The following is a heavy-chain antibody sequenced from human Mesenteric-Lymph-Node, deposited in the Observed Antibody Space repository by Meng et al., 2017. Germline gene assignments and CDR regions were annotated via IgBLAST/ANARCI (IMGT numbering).Heavy chain of an antibody. CDR3: ARVIRGYSYGYSYYYYGMDV. J-gene: IGHJ6*02. D-gene: IGHD5-18*01. CDR1: GFTFSSYA. CDR2: ISYDGSNK. Sequence: GESLKISCAASGFTFSSYAMHWVRQAPGKGLEWVAVISYDGSNKYYADSVKGRFTISRDNSKNTLYLQMNSLRAEDTAVYYCARVIRGYSYGYSYYYYGMDVWGQGTTVTVSS. V-gene: IGHV3-30*01.